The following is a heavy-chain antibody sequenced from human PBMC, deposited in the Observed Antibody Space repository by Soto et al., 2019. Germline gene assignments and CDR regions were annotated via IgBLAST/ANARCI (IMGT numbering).Heavy chain of an antibody. CDR3: AREYSSSSTDLDY. J-gene: IGHJ4*02. Sequence: PSETLSLTCAVSGGSITTSNWWSWVRQPPGKGLEWIGEIYPSGNTNYNPSLGSQVTITLDKSKNQFSLKVTYVTAADTAVYYCAREYSSSSTDLDYWGQGTLVTVSS. CDR2: IYPSGNT. V-gene: IGHV4-4*02. D-gene: IGHD6-6*01. CDR1: GGSITTSNW.